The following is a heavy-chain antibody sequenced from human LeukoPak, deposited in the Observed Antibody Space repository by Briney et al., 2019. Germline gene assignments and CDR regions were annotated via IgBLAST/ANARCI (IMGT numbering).Heavy chain of an antibody. V-gene: IGHV3-7*01. D-gene: IGHD3-22*01. Sequence: GGSLRLSCAASGFTFSSYWMSWVRQAPGKGLEWVANIKQDGSEKYYVDSVKGRFTISRDNAKNSLYLQMYSLRAEDTAVYYCARPTYYYDSSGYSSYGMDVWGQGTTVTVSS. J-gene: IGHJ6*02. CDR1: GFTFSSYW. CDR3: ARPTYYYDSSGYSSYGMDV. CDR2: IKQDGSEK.